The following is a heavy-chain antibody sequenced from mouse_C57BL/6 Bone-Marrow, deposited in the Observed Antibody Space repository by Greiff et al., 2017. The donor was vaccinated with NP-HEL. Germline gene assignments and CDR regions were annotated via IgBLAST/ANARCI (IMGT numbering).Heavy chain of an antibody. J-gene: IGHJ4*01. Sequence: EVQLVESGGGLVKPGGSLKLSCAASGFTFSDYGMHWVRQAPEKGLEWVAYISSGSSTIYYADTVKGRFTISRDNAKNTLFLQMTSLRSEDTAMYYCASIDYYGSPYYAMDYWGQGTSVTVSS. CDR1: GFTFSDYG. V-gene: IGHV5-17*01. CDR3: ASIDYYGSPYYAMDY. D-gene: IGHD1-1*01. CDR2: ISSGSSTI.